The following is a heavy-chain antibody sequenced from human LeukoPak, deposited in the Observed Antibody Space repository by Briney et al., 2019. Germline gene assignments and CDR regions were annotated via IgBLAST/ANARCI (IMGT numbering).Heavy chain of an antibody. CDR2: IKPNTDGGTA. Sequence: PGGSLRLSCAASGFTFNNAWMSWVRQAPGKGLEWLGRIKPNTDGGTAAYAAPVEDRFTISRDDLKGMLYLQMNSLKIEDTAVYYCATYPQNRHWGQGTLVTVSS. J-gene: IGHJ4*02. V-gene: IGHV3-15*01. CDR1: GFTFNNAW. CDR3: ATYPQNRH. D-gene: IGHD2/OR15-2a*01.